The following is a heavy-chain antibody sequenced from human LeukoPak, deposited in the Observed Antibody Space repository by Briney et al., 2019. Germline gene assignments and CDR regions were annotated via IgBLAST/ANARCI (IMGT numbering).Heavy chain of an antibody. Sequence: SETLSLTCAVYGGSFSGYYWSWIRQPPGKGLEWIGEINHSGSTNYNPSLKSRVTISVDTSKNQFSLKLSPVTAADTAVYYCASGRWLQPRYWGQGTLVTVSS. D-gene: IGHD5-24*01. V-gene: IGHV4-34*01. CDR1: GGSFSGYY. J-gene: IGHJ4*02. CDR3: ASGRWLQPRY. CDR2: INHSGST.